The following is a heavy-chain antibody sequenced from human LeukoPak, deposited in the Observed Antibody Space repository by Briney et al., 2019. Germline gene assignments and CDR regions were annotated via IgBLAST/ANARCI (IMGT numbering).Heavy chain of an antibody. V-gene: IGHV1-2*02. CDR1: GYTFTSYY. J-gene: IGHJ6*03. CDR3: ARDGSHYYYMDV. Sequence: ASVKVSCKASGYTFTSYYMHWVRQAPGQGLEWMGWINPNSGGTNYAQKFQGRVTMTRDTSISTAYMELSRLRSDDTAVYYCARDGSHYYYMDVWGKGTTVTVSS. CDR2: INPNSGGT. D-gene: IGHD3-10*01.